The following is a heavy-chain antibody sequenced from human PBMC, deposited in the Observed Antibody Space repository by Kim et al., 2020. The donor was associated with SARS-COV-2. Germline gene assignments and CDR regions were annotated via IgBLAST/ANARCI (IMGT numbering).Heavy chain of an antibody. CDR1: GFTFSDYS. CDR2: IRCFGGGT. CDR3: ARDRRAHV. J-gene: IGHJ6*01. V-gene: IGHV3-48*04. Sequence: GGSLRLSCVASGFTFSDYSMHWVRQAPGKGLEWMSYIRCFGGGTCYADSVKGRFTTSRDDCKNSLYLQMNNLRAEDTAMYYCARDRRAHVW.